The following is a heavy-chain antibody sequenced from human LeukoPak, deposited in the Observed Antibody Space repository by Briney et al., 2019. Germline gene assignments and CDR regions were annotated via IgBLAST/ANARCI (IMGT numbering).Heavy chain of an antibody. CDR1: GFTFSSYS. J-gene: IGHJ6*03. V-gene: IGHV3-21*01. CDR2: ISSSSSYI. CDR3: ARADDSSGYYYVGNYYYYYMDV. Sequence: PGGSLRLSCAASGFTFSSYSMNWVRQAPGKGLEWVSSISSSSSYITYADSVKGRFTNYRDNAKNSLYLQMNRLRAEDTAVYYCARADDSSGYYYVGNYYYYYMDVWGKGTTVTVSS. D-gene: IGHD3-22*01.